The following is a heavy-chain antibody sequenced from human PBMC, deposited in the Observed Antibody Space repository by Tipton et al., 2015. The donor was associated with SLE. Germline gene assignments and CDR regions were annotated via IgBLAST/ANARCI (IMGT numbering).Heavy chain of an antibody. Sequence: QLVQSGGGLVKPGGSLRLSCAASGFTFSDYYMNWVRQAPGKGLEWVAFIRYDGSNKYYADSLKGRFTISRDNAKDSLYLQMNGLRAEDTAIYHCAPWGSSWGLDYWGQGTLVSVSS. J-gene: IGHJ4*02. CDR2: IRYDGSNK. CDR1: GFTFSDYY. CDR3: APWGSSWGLDY. D-gene: IGHD6-13*01. V-gene: IGHV3-30*02.